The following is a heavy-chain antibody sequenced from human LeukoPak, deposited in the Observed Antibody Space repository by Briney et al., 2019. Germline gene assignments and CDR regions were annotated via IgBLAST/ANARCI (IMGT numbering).Heavy chain of an antibody. Sequence: GGSLRLSCAASGFTFSSYAMHWVRQAPGKGLEWVAVISYDGSNKYYADSVKGRFTISRDNSKNTLYLQMNSLRAEDTAVYYCARDRGTTAGYYFDYWGQGTLVTVSS. CDR3: ARDRGTTAGYYFDY. CDR2: ISYDGSNK. CDR1: GFTFSSYA. J-gene: IGHJ4*02. D-gene: IGHD1-1*01. V-gene: IGHV3-30-3*01.